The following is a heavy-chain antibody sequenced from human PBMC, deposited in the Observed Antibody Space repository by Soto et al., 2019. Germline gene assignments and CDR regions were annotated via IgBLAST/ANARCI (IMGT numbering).Heavy chain of an antibody. V-gene: IGHV4-34*01. J-gene: IGHJ4*02. CDR2: INHSGST. CDR1: GGSFSGYF. Sequence: SETLSLTCAVYGGSFSGYFWSWIRQPPGKGLEWIGEINHSGSTNYNPSLKSRVTISADTSKNQFSLELSSVTAADTAVYYCVRNGGNWCAVFALWGQGTLDIGSS. D-gene: IGHD1-1*01. CDR3: VRNGGNWCAVFAL.